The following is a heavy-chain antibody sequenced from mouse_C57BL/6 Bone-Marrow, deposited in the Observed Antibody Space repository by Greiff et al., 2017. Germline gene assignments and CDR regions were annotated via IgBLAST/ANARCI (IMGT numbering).Heavy chain of an antibody. Sequence: VQLQQSGAELARPGASVKLSCKASGYTFTSYGISWVKQRTGQGLEWIGEIYPRSGNTYYNEKFKGKATLTADKSSSTAYMELRSLTSEDSAVYFCARYYYYGRSDAMDYWGQGTSVTVSS. V-gene: IGHV1-81*01. J-gene: IGHJ4*01. D-gene: IGHD1-1*01. CDR2: IYPRSGNT. CDR1: GYTFTSYG. CDR3: ARYYYYGRSDAMDY.